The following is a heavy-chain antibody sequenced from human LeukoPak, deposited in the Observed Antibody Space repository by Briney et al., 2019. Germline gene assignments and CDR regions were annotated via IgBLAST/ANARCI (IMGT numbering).Heavy chain of an antibody. J-gene: IGHJ3*02. V-gene: IGHV4-59*01. CDR1: GFTFSSYA. D-gene: IGHD1-26*01. CDR3: ARAMSGSYHLNDAFDI. CDR2: IYYSGST. Sequence: GSLRLSCAASGFTFSSYAMSWIRQPPGKGLEWIGYIYYSGSTNYNPSLKSRVTISVDTSKNQFSLKLSSVTAADTAVYYCARAMSGSYHLNDAFDIWGQGTMVTVSS.